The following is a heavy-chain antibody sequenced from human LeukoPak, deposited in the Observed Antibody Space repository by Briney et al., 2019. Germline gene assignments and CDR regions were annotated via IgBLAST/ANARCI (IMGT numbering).Heavy chain of an antibody. Sequence: ASVKVSCKASGYTFTNYAMQWVRQAPGQRLEWIGWINAGNGNTKYSQKFQDRVTITRDTSASIAYMKLSSLRSEDTAVYYCARDRGVTMVRGVIDSFDYWGQGTLVTVSS. CDR1: GYTFTNYA. V-gene: IGHV1-3*01. J-gene: IGHJ4*02. CDR2: INAGNGNT. CDR3: ARDRGVTMVRGVIDSFDY. D-gene: IGHD3-10*01.